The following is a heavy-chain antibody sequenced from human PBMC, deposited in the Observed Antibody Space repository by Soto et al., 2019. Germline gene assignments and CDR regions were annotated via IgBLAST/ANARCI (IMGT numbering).Heavy chain of an antibody. Sequence: GGSLRLSCAASGFTFSSYGMHWVRQAPGKGLEWVAVIWYDGSNKYYADSVKGRFTISRDNSKNNRYLQMNSLRAEDTAVYYCARGGKLVGVNYYYYYGMDVWGQGTTVTVSS. D-gene: IGHD6-6*01. CDR2: IWYDGSNK. V-gene: IGHV3-33*01. J-gene: IGHJ6*02. CDR3: ARGGKLVGVNYYYYYGMDV. CDR1: GFTFSSYG.